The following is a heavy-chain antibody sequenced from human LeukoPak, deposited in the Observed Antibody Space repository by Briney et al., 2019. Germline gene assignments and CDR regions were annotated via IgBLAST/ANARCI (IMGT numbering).Heavy chain of an antibody. CDR1: GFIFSDHA. D-gene: IGHD5/OR15-5a*01. CDR3: ARQMTSTRLFDS. Sequence: GGSLRLSCVASGFIFSDHAFHWVRQSPDTGLEWVALIGSDGTKKYYADSVQGRFTVSRENSKNTLFLQMNTVRADDTAVYFCARQMTSTRLFDSWGQGTLVTISS. CDR2: IGSDGTKK. J-gene: IGHJ4*02. V-gene: IGHV3-30*04.